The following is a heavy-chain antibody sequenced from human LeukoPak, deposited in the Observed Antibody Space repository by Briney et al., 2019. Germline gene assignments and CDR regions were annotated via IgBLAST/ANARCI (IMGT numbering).Heavy chain of an antibody. V-gene: IGHV3-33*01. CDR3: ARDFSSGRYFGYYGMDV. D-gene: IGHD6-19*01. CDR1: GFTFSSYG. CDR2: IWYDGSNK. J-gene: IGHJ6*02. Sequence: QPGRSLRLSCAASGFTFSSYGMHWVRQAPGKGLEWVAVIWYDGSNKYYADSVKGRFTISRDNSKNTLYLQMNSLRAEDTAVYYCARDFSSGRYFGYYGMDVWGQGTTVTVSS.